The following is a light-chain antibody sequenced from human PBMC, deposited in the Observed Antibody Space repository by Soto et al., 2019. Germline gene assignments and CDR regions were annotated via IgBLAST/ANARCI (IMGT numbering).Light chain of an antibody. CDR1: QDISNY. V-gene: IGKV1-33*01. J-gene: IGKJ5*01. CDR3: QQYDDFPLT. Sequence: DIEMTQSPSSLSASVGDRVTITCQASQDISNYLNWYQQKTGRAPKLLIYDASNLESGVSSRFSGSRSGTDLSLTINSLQPDDFATYYCQQYDDFPLTFGQGTRLE. CDR2: DAS.